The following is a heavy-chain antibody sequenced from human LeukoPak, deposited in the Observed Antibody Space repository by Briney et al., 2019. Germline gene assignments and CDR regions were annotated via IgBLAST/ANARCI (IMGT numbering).Heavy chain of an antibody. V-gene: IGHV4-59*01. CDR1: GASISSDY. CDR3: ARSCSGGRCAADY. D-gene: IGHD2-15*01. Sequence: SETLSLTCTVSGASISSDYWSWIRQPPGKGLEWIGYIYYSEGTNYNPSLRSRVTISGDTSKSQFSLRLSSVTAADTAVYYCARSCSGGRCAADYWGQGILVTVSS. CDR2: IYYSEGT. J-gene: IGHJ4*02.